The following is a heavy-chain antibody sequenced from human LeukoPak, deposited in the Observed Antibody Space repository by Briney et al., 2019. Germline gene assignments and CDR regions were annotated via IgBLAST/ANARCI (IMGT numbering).Heavy chain of an antibody. CDR1: GFTVSSNY. CDR3: ARAYCGGDCYYYYYGMDV. Sequence: GGSLRLSCAASGFTVSSNYMSWVRQAPGRGLEWGSVIFSGGSTYYADSVKGRFTISRDNSKNTLYLQMNSLKAEDTAVYYCARAYCGGDCYYYYYGMDVWGQGTTVTVSS. V-gene: IGHV3-53*01. J-gene: IGHJ6*02. CDR2: IFSGGST. D-gene: IGHD2-21*02.